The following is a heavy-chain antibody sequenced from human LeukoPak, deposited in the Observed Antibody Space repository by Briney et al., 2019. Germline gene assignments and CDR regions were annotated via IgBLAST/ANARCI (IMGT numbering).Heavy chain of an antibody. V-gene: IGHV5-51*01. CDR2: IYPGDSDT. CDR1: GYSFTSYW. D-gene: IGHD3-22*01. CDR3: ARGAKYYYASSGYYVDY. J-gene: IGHJ4*02. Sequence: GESLKISCKGSGYSFTSYWIGWVRQMPGKGLEWMGIIYPGDSDTRYSPSFQGQVTISADKSISTAYLQWSSLKASDTAMYYCARGAKYYYASSGYYVDYWGQGTLVTVSS.